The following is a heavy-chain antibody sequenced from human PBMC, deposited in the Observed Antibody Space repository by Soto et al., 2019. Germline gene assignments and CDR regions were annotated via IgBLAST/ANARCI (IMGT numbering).Heavy chain of an antibody. Sequence: SETLPLTSAVYGGSFSGYYWSWIRQPTGKGLEWSGEINHSGSTNCNPSLKSRVTISVDTSKNQFSLKLSSVTAADTAVYYCARTLYYDYVWGSYRSYNWFDPWGQGILVTVSS. D-gene: IGHD3-16*02. V-gene: IGHV4-34*01. CDR1: GGSFSGYY. CDR3: ARTLYYDYVWGSYRSYNWFDP. CDR2: INHSGST. J-gene: IGHJ5*02.